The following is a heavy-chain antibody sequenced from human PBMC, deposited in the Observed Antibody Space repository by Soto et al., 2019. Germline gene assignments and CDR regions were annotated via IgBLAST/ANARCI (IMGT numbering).Heavy chain of an antibody. J-gene: IGHJ4*02. V-gene: IGHV1-3*01. CDR3: ARSNRLLRYFDWSINY. Sequence: QVQLVQSGAEVRRPGASGKVSCRGLGYPLTSELRPWGRRAPGQGLEWMEWINAGSVNTKFSQKFQGRVTITRDTSASTAYMELRSLRSEDTAVYYCARSNRLLRYFDWSINYWGQGTLVTVSS. CDR1: GYPLTSEL. CDR2: INAGSVNT. D-gene: IGHD3-9*01.